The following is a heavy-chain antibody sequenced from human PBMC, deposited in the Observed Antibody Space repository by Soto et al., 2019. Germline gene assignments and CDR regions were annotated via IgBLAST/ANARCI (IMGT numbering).Heavy chain of an antibody. CDR3: VRDDDYGGTNNWFDP. V-gene: IGHV3-11*01. Sequence: QEQLVESGGGVVKPGGSLRLSCTASGFSFSDYYMSWIRQAPGKGLECIAYISSSGNSIYYADSVKGRFTVSRDNAKNSLYLRMNSLTAEDTAMYYCVRDDDYGGTNNWFDPWGQGTLVTVSS. D-gene: IGHD4-17*01. J-gene: IGHJ5*02. CDR1: GFSFSDYY. CDR2: ISSSGNSI.